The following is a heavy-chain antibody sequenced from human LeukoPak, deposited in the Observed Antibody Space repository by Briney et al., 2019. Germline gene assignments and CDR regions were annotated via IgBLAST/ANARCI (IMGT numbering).Heavy chain of an antibody. D-gene: IGHD3-3*01. Sequence: GGSLRLSCAASGFTFSSYAMSWVRQAPGKGLEWVSAISGSGGSAYYADSVKDRFTISRDNSKNTLYLQMNSLRAEDTAVYYCAGITIFGVVIIRKHFDYWGQGTLVTVSS. CDR1: GFTFSSYA. J-gene: IGHJ4*02. CDR3: AGITIFGVVIIRKHFDY. CDR2: ISGSGGSA. V-gene: IGHV3-23*01.